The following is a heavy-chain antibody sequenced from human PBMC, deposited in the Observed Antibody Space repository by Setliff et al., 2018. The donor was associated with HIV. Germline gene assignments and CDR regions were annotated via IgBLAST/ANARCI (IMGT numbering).Heavy chain of an antibody. Sequence: SETLSLTCAVYAGSFSVSYWSWIRQPPGKGLEWIGDIKHGGSANYNPSLRGRVTISVDTSKNQFSLRLTSVTAADTAVYYCARISQLLDYAMDVWGQGTTVTVSS. CDR2: IKHGGSA. V-gene: IGHV4-34*01. CDR1: AGSFSVSY. CDR3: ARISQLLDYAMDV. D-gene: IGHD6-13*01. J-gene: IGHJ6*02.